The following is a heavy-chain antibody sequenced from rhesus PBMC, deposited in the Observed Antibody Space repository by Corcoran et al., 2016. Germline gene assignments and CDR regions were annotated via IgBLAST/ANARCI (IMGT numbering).Heavy chain of an antibody. D-gene: IGHD1-7*02. CDR3: AKEYNWNEGTFDY. Sequence: EVQLVETGGGLVQPGGYLRLSCAASGFTFSSYGMSWVRQAPGKGLEWVSGISYTGGSTYYADSVKGRFTISRDNSKNTLSLQMNSLRAEDTAVYYCAKEYNWNEGTFDYWGQGVLVTVSS. J-gene: IGHJ4*01. CDR1: GFTFSSYG. V-gene: IGHV3S5*01. CDR2: ISYTGGST.